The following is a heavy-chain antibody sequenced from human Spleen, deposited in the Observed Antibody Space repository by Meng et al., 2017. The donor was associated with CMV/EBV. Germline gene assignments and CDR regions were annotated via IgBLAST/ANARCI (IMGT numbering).Heavy chain of an antibody. CDR2: IFSSGYT. J-gene: IGHJ5*02. CDR1: GFSVSSRY. CDR3: GKGLFDP. Sequence: GGSLRLSCAASGFSVSSRYMNWVRQAPGKGLEFVSVIFSSGYTSYADSVKGRFTISRDNSKNAFYLQMNSLRVEDTAIYYCGKGLFDPWGQGALVTVSS. V-gene: IGHV3-53*01.